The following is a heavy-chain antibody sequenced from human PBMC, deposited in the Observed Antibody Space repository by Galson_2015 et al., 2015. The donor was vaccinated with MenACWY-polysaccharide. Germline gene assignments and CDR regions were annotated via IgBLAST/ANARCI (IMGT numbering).Heavy chain of an antibody. CDR1: GFSFGTSW. CDR3: ANGLTHWYCDL. J-gene: IGHJ2*01. CDR2: IAPDGSEM. V-gene: IGHV3-7*01. D-gene: IGHD4-23*01. Sequence: SLRLSCAASGFSFGTSWMTWFRRAPGKGLEWVANIAPDGSEMFYVHSVKGRFTISRDNARNSLYLQMHSLRADDTAEYYCANGLTHWYCDLWGRGTLVTVSP.